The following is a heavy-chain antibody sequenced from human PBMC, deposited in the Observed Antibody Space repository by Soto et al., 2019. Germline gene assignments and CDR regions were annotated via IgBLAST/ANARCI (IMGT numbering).Heavy chain of an antibody. V-gene: IGHV1-69*01. CDR2: IIPMLGTS. D-gene: IGHD3-3*01. CDR3: ARLQVRVTYPELWRGYFDS. CDR1: GGTFNNYV. Sequence: QVQLLQSGAEVKKPGSSVKVSCKASGGTFNNYVLGWIRQAPGQGLEWIGGIIPMLGTSNYAQKFRDRVTISADEFTSTAYMELSSLRSEDTSMYYCARLQVRVTYPELWRGYFDSWGQGTLVTVSS. J-gene: IGHJ4*02.